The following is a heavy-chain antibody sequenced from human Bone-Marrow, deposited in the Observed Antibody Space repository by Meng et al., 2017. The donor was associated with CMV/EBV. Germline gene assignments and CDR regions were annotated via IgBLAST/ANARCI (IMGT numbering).Heavy chain of an antibody. CDR1: GFTFSDYY. CDR2: ISSSGSTI. Sequence: GESLKISCAASGFTFSDYYMSWIRQAPGKGLEWVSYISSSGSTIYYADSVKGRFTISRDNAKNSLYLQMNSLRAEDTAVYYCARDWYYYDSSGYFDAFAIWGQGPMVPVSS. D-gene: IGHD3-22*01. CDR3: ARDWYYYDSSGYFDAFAI. V-gene: IGHV3-11*04. J-gene: IGHJ3*02.